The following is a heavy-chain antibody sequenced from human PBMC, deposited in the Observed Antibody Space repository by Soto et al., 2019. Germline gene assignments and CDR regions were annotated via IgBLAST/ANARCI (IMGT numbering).Heavy chain of an antibody. J-gene: IGHJ6*02. Sequence: QVQLVQSGAEVKKPGSSVTVSCKASGGTFDNSAISWVRQAPGQGLEWMGGIIPIFPTPDYSQKFQGRVSITAGEATGTACMDSLSLRSEDTVVYYCARDEGRLQLGGNYYYAMDVWGQGTTVTVSS. V-gene: IGHV1-69*12. CDR1: GGTFDNSA. D-gene: IGHD5-12*01. CDR3: ARDEGRLQLGGNYYYAMDV. CDR2: IIPIFPTP.